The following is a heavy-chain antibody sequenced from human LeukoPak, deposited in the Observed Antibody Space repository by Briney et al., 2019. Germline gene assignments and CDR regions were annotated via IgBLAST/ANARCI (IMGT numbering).Heavy chain of an antibody. J-gene: IGHJ4*02. CDR3: ANSIHGVTWAPPDY. V-gene: IGHV3-30-3*01. CDR2: ISYDGSNK. Sequence: GGSLRLSCAASGFTFSSYAMHWVRQTPGKGLEWVAVISYDGSNKYYADSVKGRFTISRDNSKNTLYLQMNSLRAEDTAVYYCANSIHGVTWAPPDYWGQGTLVTVSS. D-gene: IGHD2-2*02. CDR1: GFTFSSYA.